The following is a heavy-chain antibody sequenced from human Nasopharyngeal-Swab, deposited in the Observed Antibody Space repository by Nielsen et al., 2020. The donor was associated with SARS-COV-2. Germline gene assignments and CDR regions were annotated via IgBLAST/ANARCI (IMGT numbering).Heavy chain of an antibody. J-gene: IGHJ6*02. CDR3: AASRGPGSYYYGSGDQSMDV. CDR1: GYSFTSYW. CDR2: IDPSDSYT. Sequence: EESLKISCKGSGYSFTSYWISWVRQMPGKGLEWMGRIDPSDSYTNYSPSFQGHVTISADKSISTAYLQWSSLKASDTAMYYCAASRGPGSYYYGSGDQSMDVWGQGTTVTVSS. V-gene: IGHV5-10-1*01. D-gene: IGHD3-10*01.